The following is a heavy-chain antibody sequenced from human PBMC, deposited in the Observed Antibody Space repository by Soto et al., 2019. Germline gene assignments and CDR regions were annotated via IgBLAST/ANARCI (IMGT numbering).Heavy chain of an antibody. CDR1: GFTFSTYG. Sequence: QVQVVESGGGVVQPGRSLRLSCAASGFTFSTYGMHWVRQAPGKGLEWVALVWSDGSKKYYADSVKGGFTISRDNSKDTLHLQMNSLRAEDTAVYYCVRVFDTYYFDLWGQGTLVTVST. J-gene: IGHJ4*02. D-gene: IGHD3-9*01. CDR3: VRVFDTYYFDL. V-gene: IGHV3-33*01. CDR2: VWSDGSKK.